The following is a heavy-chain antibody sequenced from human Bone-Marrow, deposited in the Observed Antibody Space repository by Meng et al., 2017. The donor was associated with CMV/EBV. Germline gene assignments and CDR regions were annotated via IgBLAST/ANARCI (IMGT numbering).Heavy chain of an antibody. CDR2: ISWNSGSI. CDR1: GFNFDEYA. V-gene: IGHV3-9*01. Sequence: SLKISCAASGFNFDEYAMHWVRQAPGKGLEWVSGISWNSGSIGYVDSGKGRFSISRHNATNSLYLQMTNLRAEDTALYYCARGRGLGVGEYSSSSGDVMDVWGRGTTVTVSS. D-gene: IGHD6-6*01. J-gene: IGHJ6*02. CDR3: ARGRGLGVGEYSSSSGDVMDV.